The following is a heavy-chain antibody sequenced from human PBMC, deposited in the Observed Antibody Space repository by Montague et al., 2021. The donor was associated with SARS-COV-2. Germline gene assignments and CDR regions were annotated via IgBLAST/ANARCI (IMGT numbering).Heavy chain of an antibody. J-gene: IGHJ6*02. CDR3: ARGVTYYDILTGYYKGNYYYGMDV. CDR2: MNHSGST. D-gene: IGHD3-9*01. CDR1: GGSFSGFY. Sequence: ETLSLTCAVYGGSFSGFYWGWIRQPPGKGLEWIGEMNHSGSTNYNPSLKSRVTISVDTSKNQFSLKLSSATAADTAVYYCARGVTYYDILTGYYKGNYYYGMDVWGQGTTVTVSS. V-gene: IGHV4-34*01.